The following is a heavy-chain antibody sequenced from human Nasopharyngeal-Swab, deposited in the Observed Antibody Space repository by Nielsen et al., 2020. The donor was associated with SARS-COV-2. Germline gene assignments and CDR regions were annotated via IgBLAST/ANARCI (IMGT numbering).Heavy chain of an antibody. V-gene: IGHV3-9*01. CDR3: ARDGGYGYWYFDL. D-gene: IGHD2-15*01. CDR2: ISWNSGSI. Sequence: SLKISCAASGFTFDDYAMHWVRQAPGKGLEWVSGISWNSGSIGYADSVKGRFTISRDNAKSSLYLQMNSLRAEDTAVYYCARDGGYGYWYFDLWGRGTLVTVSS. J-gene: IGHJ2*01. CDR1: GFTFDDYA.